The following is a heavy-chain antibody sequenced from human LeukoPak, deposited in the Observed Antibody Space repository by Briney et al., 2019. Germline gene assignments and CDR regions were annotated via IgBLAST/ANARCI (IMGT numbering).Heavy chain of an antibody. J-gene: IGHJ4*02. D-gene: IGHD3-22*01. CDR1: GGSISNYY. V-gene: IGHV4-59*12. CDR3: ARGRTFGDSSGYYSFDY. CDR2: IYYSGST. Sequence: SETLSLTCTVSGGSISNYYWSWIRQPPGKGLEWIGYIYYSGSTNYNPSLKSRVTISVDTSKNQFSLKLSSVTAADTAVYYCARGRTFGDSSGYYSFDYWGQGTLVTVSS.